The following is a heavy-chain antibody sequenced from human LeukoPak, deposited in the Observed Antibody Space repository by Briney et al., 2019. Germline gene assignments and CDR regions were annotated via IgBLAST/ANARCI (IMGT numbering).Heavy chain of an antibody. J-gene: IGHJ4*03. D-gene: IGHD2-15*01. V-gene: IGHV1-18*01. CDR1: GYTFTSYG. Sequence: ASVKVSCKASGYTFTSYGISWVRQAPGQGLEWMGWISAYNGNTNYAQKLQGRVTMTRDTSTSTVYMELSSLRSEDTAVYYCARDPPSSYCSGGSCFQFSGYFDYWGQGTLVTVSS. CDR3: ARDPPSSYCSGGSCFQFSGYFDY. CDR2: ISAYNGNT.